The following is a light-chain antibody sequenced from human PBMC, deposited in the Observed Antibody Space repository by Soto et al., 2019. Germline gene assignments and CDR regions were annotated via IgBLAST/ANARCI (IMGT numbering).Light chain of an antibody. J-gene: IGKJ1*01. CDR1: HRIGGY. CDR2: AAS. CDR3: QHNNQYLT. Sequence: DIQLTQSPSSLSVSVGDRVTITCRASHRIGGYLTWYQQKLGKAPKLLNYAASSLQRGVPSRFSGSGSETEFTLTISSLLPDDSATYYRQHNNQYLTFGQGTRVDIK. V-gene: IGKV1-9*01.